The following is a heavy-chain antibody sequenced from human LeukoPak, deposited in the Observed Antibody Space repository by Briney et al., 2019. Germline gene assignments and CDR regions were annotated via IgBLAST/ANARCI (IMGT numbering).Heavy chain of an antibody. D-gene: IGHD5-24*01. CDR3: ARHSRSAYTYGIDY. Sequence: GESRNISCEVSGDSLTNYWSGWARQMPGKGLEWRAIIYPGDSDTRYSPSFQGQVTISADKSITTAYLQWSSLKASDTAIYYCARHSRSAYTYGIDYWGQGTLVTVSS. J-gene: IGHJ4*02. CDR1: GDSLTNYW. V-gene: IGHV5-51*01. CDR2: IYPGDSDT.